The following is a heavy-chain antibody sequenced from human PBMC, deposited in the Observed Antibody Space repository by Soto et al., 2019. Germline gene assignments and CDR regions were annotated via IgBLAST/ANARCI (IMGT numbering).Heavy chain of an antibody. D-gene: IGHD5-18*01. J-gene: IGHJ4*02. CDR2: IIPILGIA. Sequence: VSCKASGVTFSSYAISWVRQAPGQGLEWMGRIIPILGIANYAQKFQGRVTITADKSTSTAYMELSSLRVEDTAVYYCAKVGFPYSYGYLFYYWGQGTLVTVSS. CDR3: AKVGFPYSYGYLFYY. CDR1: GVTFSSYA. V-gene: IGHV1-69*04.